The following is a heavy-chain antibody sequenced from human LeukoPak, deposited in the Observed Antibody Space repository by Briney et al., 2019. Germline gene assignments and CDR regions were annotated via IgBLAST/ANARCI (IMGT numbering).Heavy chain of an antibody. J-gene: IGHJ4*02. D-gene: IGHD3-3*01. Sequence: GGSLRLSCGASGLTFSTYSMNWVRQAPGKGLEWVSYISSDSGTIYYADSVKGRFTISRDNAKKSLYLQMNSLRAEGTAVYYCAKDSITIFGVVNYFDYWGQGTLVTVSS. V-gene: IGHV3-48*01. CDR2: ISSDSGTI. CDR3: AKDSITIFGVVNYFDY. CDR1: GLTFSTYS.